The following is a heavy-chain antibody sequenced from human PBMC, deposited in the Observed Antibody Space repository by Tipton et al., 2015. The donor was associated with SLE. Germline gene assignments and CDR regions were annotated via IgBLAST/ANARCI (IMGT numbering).Heavy chain of an antibody. CDR2: IYHSGTT. Sequence: TLSLTRTVSGFSISSYYWGWIRQPPGKGLEWLRTIYHSGTTYYNPSLKSRLTLSIDTSKNQFSLKLSPVTAADTAVYYCVRLELPATKADYWGPGTLVTVSS. CDR1: GFSISSYY. V-gene: IGHV4-38-2*02. CDR3: VRLELPATKADY. J-gene: IGHJ4*02. D-gene: IGHD5-24*01.